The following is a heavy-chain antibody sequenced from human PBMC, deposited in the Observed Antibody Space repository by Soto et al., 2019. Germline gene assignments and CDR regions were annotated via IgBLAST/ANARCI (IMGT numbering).Heavy chain of an antibody. CDR3: AKENGYSSSWFEFDY. V-gene: IGHV3-23*01. J-gene: IGHJ4*02. D-gene: IGHD6-13*01. CDR2: ISGSGGST. Sequence: EVQLLESGGGLVQPGGSLRLSCAASGFTFSSYAMSWISQAPGKGLEWVSAISGSGGSTYYADSVKGRFTISRDNSKNTLYLQMNSLRAEDTAVYYCAKENGYSSSWFEFDYWGQGTLVTVSS. CDR1: GFTFSSYA.